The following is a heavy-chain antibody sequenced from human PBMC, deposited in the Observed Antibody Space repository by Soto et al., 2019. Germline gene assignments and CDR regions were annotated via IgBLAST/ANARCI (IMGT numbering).Heavy chain of an antibody. CDR3: AIRSSSGWYSDFDD. Sequence: SVKVSCKASGGTFSSYTISWVRQAPGQGLEWMGRIIPILGIANYAQKLQGRVTMTADKSTSTAYMELSSLRSEDTAVYYCAIRSSSGWYSDFDDWGQGPLVTASP. CDR2: IIPILGIA. CDR1: GGTFSSYT. V-gene: IGHV1-69*02. D-gene: IGHD6-19*01. J-gene: IGHJ4*02.